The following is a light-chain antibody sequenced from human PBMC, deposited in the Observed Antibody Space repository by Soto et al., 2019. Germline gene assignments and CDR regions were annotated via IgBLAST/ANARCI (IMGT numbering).Light chain of an antibody. CDR2: KAS. CDR3: QQRSNWPPIT. V-gene: IGKV1-5*03. Sequence: DIQMTQSPSTLSGSVGDRVTITCRASQTISSWLAWYQQKPGKAPKLLIYKASTLKSGVPSRFSGSGSGTDFTLTINSLEPEDFAVYYCQQRSNWPPITFGQGTKVDIK. CDR1: QTISSW. J-gene: IGKJ1*01.